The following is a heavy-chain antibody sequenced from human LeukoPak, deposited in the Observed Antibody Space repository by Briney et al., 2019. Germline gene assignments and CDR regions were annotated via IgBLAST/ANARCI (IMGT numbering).Heavy chain of an antibody. J-gene: IGHJ4*02. CDR2: TNHSGST. D-gene: IGHD6-6*01. CDR3: ARALAARSFFDY. Sequence: PSETLSLTCAVYGGSFSGYYWSWIRQPPGKGLEWIGETNHSGSTNYNPSLKSRVTISVDTSKNQFSLKLSSVTAADTAVYYCARALAARSFFDYWGQGTLVTVSS. V-gene: IGHV4-34*01. CDR1: GGSFSGYY.